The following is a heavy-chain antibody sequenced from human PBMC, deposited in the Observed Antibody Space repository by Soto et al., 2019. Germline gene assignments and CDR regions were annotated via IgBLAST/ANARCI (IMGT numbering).Heavy chain of an antibody. CDR1: GYDFNTNW. Sequence: GESLKISCRGSGYDFNTNWFGWVRQLPGRGLEWVGIMYPGDSVTRYNPSLQGHVTLSVDVTVSTAFLQWRSLETSDTGMYFCARLPRDCNKTSCYYADHWGQGTQVTVSS. V-gene: IGHV5-51*01. D-gene: IGHD3-3*01. CDR2: MYPGDSVT. CDR3: ARLPRDCNKTSCYYADH. J-gene: IGHJ4*02.